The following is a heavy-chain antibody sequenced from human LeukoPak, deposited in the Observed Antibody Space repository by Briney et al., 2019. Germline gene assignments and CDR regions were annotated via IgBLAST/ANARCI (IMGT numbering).Heavy chain of an antibody. Sequence: GGSLRLSCAASGFTFSSYEMNWVRQAPGKGLEWVSYISSSGSTIYYADSVKGRFTISRDNAKNSLYLQMNSLRAEDTAVYYCARDQGMLQLGLQSKDYGMDVWGQGTTVTVS. CDR1: GFTFSSYE. CDR3: ARDQGMLQLGLQSKDYGMDV. CDR2: ISSSGSTI. V-gene: IGHV3-48*03. J-gene: IGHJ6*02. D-gene: IGHD5-18*01.